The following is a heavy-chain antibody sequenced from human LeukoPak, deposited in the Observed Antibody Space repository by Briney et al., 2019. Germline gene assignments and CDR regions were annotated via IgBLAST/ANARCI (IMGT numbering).Heavy chain of an antibody. D-gene: IGHD1-26*01. Sequence: PGGSLRLSCAASGFTFSSYAMSWVRQAPGKGLERVSGISGSGGSTNYVDSVKGRFTISRDNSKNTLYLQMNSLRAEDTAVYYCAKDGYSGSYSYMDVWGKGTTVTVSS. CDR1: GFTFSSYA. CDR3: AKDGYSGSYSYMDV. V-gene: IGHV3-23*01. CDR2: ISGSGGST. J-gene: IGHJ6*03.